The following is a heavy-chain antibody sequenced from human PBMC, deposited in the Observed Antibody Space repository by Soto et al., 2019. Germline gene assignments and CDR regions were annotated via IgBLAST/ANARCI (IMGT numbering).Heavy chain of an antibody. CDR1: GYPFTSYG. J-gene: IGHJ4*02. Sequence: GASVKVSCKTSGYPFTSYGINWVRQAPGQGPEWMGWISAYDDKTIYSQKFQGRVTLTADTSTTTAYMELRGLRFDDTAVYYCARDRLIAVTGLLRNWGQGTLVTGSS. CDR2: ISAYDDKT. CDR3: ARDRLIAVTGLLRN. D-gene: IGHD6-19*01. V-gene: IGHV1-18*01.